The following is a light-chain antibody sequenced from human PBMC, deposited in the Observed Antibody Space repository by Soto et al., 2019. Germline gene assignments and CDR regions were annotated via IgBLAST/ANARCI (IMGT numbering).Light chain of an antibody. CDR3: HSYDISLSGYV. CDR2: ANN. J-gene: IGLJ1*01. Sequence: QPVLTQPPSVSGAPGQRVTISCTGSSSNIGTGYDVHWYQQLPGTAPKLLIYANNNRPSGVPDRFSGSKSGTSASLAITGLQAEDESDYYCHSYDISLSGYVFGTGTKLTVL. CDR1: SSNIGTGYD. V-gene: IGLV1-40*01.